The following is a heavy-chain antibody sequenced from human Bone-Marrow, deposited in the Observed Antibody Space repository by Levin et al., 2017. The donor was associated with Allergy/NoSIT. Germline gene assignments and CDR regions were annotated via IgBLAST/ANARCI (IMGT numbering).Heavy chain of an antibody. D-gene: IGHD5-18*01. CDR2: IGDSGGNT. V-gene: IGHV3-23*01. CDR3: AKDRDRYGWDFDY. Sequence: GGSLRLSCGASGFTFSNYAMNWVRQAPGKGLEWVSSIGDSGGNTYYADSVKGRFTISRDNSKDTLYLQMNSLRAEYTALYYCAKDRDRYGWDFDYWGQGTLVTVSS. J-gene: IGHJ4*02. CDR1: GFTFSNYA.